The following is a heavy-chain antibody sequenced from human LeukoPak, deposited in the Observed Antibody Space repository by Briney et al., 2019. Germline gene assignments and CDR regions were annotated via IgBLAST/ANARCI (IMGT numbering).Heavy chain of an antibody. CDR3: ARHSGSGRLHAFNI. Sequence: SETLSLTCTVSGGSISSGRYYWGWIRQPPGKGLEWIGSIYYSGRTYYNPSLESRVTISIHTSKNQFSLKLSSVTAADTAVFYCARHSGSGRLHAFNIWGQATMVTVSS. V-gene: IGHV4-39*01. D-gene: IGHD2-15*01. CDR2: IYYSGRT. J-gene: IGHJ3*02. CDR1: GGSISSGRYY.